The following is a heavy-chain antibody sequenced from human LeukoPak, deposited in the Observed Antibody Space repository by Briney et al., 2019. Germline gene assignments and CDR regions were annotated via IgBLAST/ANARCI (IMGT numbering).Heavy chain of an antibody. Sequence: PGRSLRLSCAASGFTLSSYGMPWVRQAPGKGLEWVAVISYDGSNKYYADSVKGRFTISRDNSKNTLYLQMNSLRAEDTAVYYCARGGSYLSAFDIWGQGTMVTVSS. CDR2: ISYDGSNK. J-gene: IGHJ3*02. D-gene: IGHD1-26*01. CDR3: ARGGSYLSAFDI. V-gene: IGHV3-33*05. CDR1: GFTLSSYG.